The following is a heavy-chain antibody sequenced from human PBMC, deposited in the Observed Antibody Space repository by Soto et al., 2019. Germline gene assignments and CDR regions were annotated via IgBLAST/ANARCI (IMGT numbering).Heavy chain of an antibody. CDR3: VSDRGYGHASVPYS. J-gene: IGHJ4*02. Sequence: QAQLVESGGGVVQPGRSLRLSCAASGFTFSSYGMHWVRQAPGTGLGWVAVISYDGGLQHYADSVKGRFTISRDNSKNMVLPQMNSLRAEDTAVYYCVSDRGYGHASVPYSWGQGTLVSVSS. CDR1: GFTFSSYG. V-gene: IGHV3-30*03. CDR2: ISYDGGLQ. D-gene: IGHD5-18*01.